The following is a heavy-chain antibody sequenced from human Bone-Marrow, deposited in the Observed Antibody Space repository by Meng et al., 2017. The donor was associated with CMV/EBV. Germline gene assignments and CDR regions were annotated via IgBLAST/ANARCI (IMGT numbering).Heavy chain of an antibody. V-gene: IGHV4-39*07. CDR3: ARPLEKYYYYGMDV. CDR1: GGSISSSSYC. CDR2: IYYSGST. D-gene: IGHD3-3*01. Sequence: SETLSLTCTVSGGSISSSSYCWGWIRQPPGKGLEWIGSIYYSGSTYYNPSLKSRVTISVDTSKNQFSLKLSSVTAADTAVYYCARPLEKYYYYGMDVWGQGTTVTVSS. J-gene: IGHJ6*02.